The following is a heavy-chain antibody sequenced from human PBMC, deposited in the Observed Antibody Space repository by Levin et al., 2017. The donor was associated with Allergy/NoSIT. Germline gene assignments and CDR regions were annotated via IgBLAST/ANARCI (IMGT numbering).Heavy chain of an antibody. CDR3: AREKARGVGGVDY. CDR1: GFTVSSNY. CDR2: IYSGGST. J-gene: IGHJ4*02. Sequence: GESLKISCAASGFTVSSNYMSWVRQAPGKGLEWVSVIYSGGSTYYADSVKGRFTISRDNSKNTLYLQMNSLRAEDTAVYYCAREKARGVGGVDYWGQGTLVTVSS. D-gene: IGHD3-10*01. V-gene: IGHV3-53*01.